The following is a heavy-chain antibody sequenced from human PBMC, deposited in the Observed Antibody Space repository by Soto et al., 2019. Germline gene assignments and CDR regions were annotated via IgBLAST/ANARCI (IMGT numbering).Heavy chain of an antibody. CDR3: ARRGAAATPVYYYYGMDV. CDR1: GYSFTNYW. Sequence: GESLKISCKGSGYSFTNYWIGWVRQMPGKGLEWMGFIYPGDSETTYSPSFQGQVSISADKSISAAYLQWSSLKASDTAIYYCARRGAAATPVYYYYGMDVWGQGTTVTVSS. D-gene: IGHD6-13*01. CDR2: IYPGDSET. J-gene: IGHJ6*02. V-gene: IGHV5-51*01.